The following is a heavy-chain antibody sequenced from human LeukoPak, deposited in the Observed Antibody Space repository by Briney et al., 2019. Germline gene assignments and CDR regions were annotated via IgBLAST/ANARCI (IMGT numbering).Heavy chain of an antibody. J-gene: IGHJ4*02. CDR3: ARRDLVAAAGSDY. CDR2: ISPNSGGT. V-gene: IGHV1-2*02. CDR1: GHTFTGYY. Sequence: ASVTVSCKASGHTFTGYYMHWVRQAPGQGLEWMGWISPNSGGTNYAQKFQGRVTMTRDTSISTAYMELSRLRSDDTAVYYCARRDLVAAAGSDYWGQGTLVTVSS. D-gene: IGHD6-13*01.